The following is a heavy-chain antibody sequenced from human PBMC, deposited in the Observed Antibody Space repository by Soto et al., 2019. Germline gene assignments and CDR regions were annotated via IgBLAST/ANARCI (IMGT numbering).Heavy chain of an antibody. V-gene: IGHV1-3*01. CDR1: GYTSTSYA. CDR3: ARDGNRGYFDWSYNWFDP. CDR2: INAGNGNT. Sequence: ASVKVSCKASGYTSTSYAMHWGRQSPVQRLEWMGWINAGNGNTKYSQQFQGRVTITRDTSASTAYMELRSLRSEDTAVYYCARDGNRGYFDWSYNWFDPWGQGTLVTVSS. D-gene: IGHD3-9*01. J-gene: IGHJ5*02.